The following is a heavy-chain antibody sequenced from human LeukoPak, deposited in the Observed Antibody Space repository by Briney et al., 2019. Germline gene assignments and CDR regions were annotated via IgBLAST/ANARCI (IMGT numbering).Heavy chain of an antibody. Sequence: PGGSLRLSCAASGFTFSSYEMNWVRQAPGKGLEWVSSISSSSSYIYYADSVKGRFTISRDNAKDSLYLQMNSLRVEDMAVYYCARAPPGIAVAGSRGAYDYWGQGTLVTVSS. V-gene: IGHV3-21*01. CDR3: ARAPPGIAVAGSRGAYDY. CDR1: GFTFSSYE. J-gene: IGHJ4*02. CDR2: ISSSSSYI. D-gene: IGHD6-19*01.